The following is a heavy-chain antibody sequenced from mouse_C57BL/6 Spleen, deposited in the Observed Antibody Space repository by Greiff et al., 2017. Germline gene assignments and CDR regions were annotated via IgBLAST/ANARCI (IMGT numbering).Heavy chain of an antibody. J-gene: IGHJ3*01. Sequence: VQLQQSGPELVKPGASVKISCKASGYAFRSSWMNWVKQRPGKGLEWIGRIYPGDGDTNYNGKFKGKATLTADKSSSTAYMQLSSLTSEDSAVYFGARGDSSGQGFAYWGQGTLVTVSA. D-gene: IGHD3-2*02. CDR1: GYAFRSSW. CDR2: IYPGDGDT. V-gene: IGHV1-82*01. CDR3: ARGDSSGQGFAY.